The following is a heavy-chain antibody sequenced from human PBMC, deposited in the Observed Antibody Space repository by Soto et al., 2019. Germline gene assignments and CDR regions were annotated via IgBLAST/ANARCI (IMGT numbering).Heavy chain of an antibody. CDR1: GFSLSTSGVG. CDR3: AHRRGQQLVPHAFDI. D-gene: IGHD6-13*01. Sequence: SGPTLVNPTHTLTLTCTFSGFSLSTSGVGVGWIRQPPGKALEWLALIYWNDDKRYSPSLKSRLTITKDTSKNQVVLTMTNMDPVDTDTYYCAHRRGQQLVPHAFDIWGQGTMVPVSS. V-gene: IGHV2-5*01. J-gene: IGHJ3*02. CDR2: IYWNDDK.